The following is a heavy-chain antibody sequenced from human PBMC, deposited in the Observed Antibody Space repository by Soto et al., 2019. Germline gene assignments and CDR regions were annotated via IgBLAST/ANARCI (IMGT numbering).Heavy chain of an antibody. V-gene: IGHV4-30-4*01. CDR2: IYYSGST. CDR3: ARAQEYYDSSGYTWFDY. CDR1: GGSISSGDYY. D-gene: IGHD3-22*01. Sequence: PSATLSLTCTVSGGSISSGDYYWSWIRQPPGKGLEWIGYIYYSGSTYYNPSLKSRVTISVDTSKNQFSLKLSSVTAADTAVYYCARAQEYYDSSGYTWFDYWGQGTLVTVSS. J-gene: IGHJ4*02.